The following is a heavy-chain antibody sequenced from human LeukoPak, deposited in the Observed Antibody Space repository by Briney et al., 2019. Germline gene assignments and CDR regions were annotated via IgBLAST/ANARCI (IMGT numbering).Heavy chain of an antibody. CDR1: GGTFSSYA. V-gene: IGHV1-69*01. D-gene: IGHD4-17*01. CDR3: ARAPTFGTVTCYFDY. Sequence: GSSVKVSCKASGGTFSSYAISWVRQAPGQGLEWMGGSIPIFGTANYAQKFQGRVTITADESTSTAYMKLSSLRSEDTAVYYCARAPTFGTVTCYFDYWGQGTLVTVSS. J-gene: IGHJ4*02. CDR2: SIPIFGTA.